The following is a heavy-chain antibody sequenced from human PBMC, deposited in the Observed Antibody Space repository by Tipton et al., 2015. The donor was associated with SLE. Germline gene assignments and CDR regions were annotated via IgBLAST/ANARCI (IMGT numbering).Heavy chain of an antibody. CDR2: IYDSGST. J-gene: IGHJ4*02. CDR3: ARIGNFFGHY. CDR1: GDSVSSGGYF. V-gene: IGHV4-61*08. D-gene: IGHD1-7*01. Sequence: TLSLTCTVSGDSVSSGGYFWSWIRQSPGKGLEWIGNIYDSGSTNYSPSLRRRVTISVDTSKNQFSLKLDSVTAADTAVCYCARIGNFFGHYWVQGTLVTVSS.